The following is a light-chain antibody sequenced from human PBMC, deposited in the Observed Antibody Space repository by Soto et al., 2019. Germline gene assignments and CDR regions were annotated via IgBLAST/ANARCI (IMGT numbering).Light chain of an antibody. Sequence: DIEMTQSPSSLSASIGETVTVTCRASQSISRYLNWYQQKPGKAPTLLISAASSLERGVPLRFSGGGSGTEFTFTISSLQPEDFATYYCQQNYRNTPWTFGQGTKVDIK. CDR2: AAS. CDR1: QSISRY. CDR3: QQNYRNTPWT. V-gene: IGKV1-39*01. J-gene: IGKJ1*01.